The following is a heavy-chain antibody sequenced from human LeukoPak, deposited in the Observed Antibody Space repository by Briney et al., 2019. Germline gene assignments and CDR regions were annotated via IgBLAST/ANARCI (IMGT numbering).Heavy chain of an antibody. CDR1: GGSFSGYY. D-gene: IGHD3-22*01. CDR2: INHSGST. Sequence: SETLSLTCAVYGGSFSGYYWSWIRQPPGKGLEWIGEINHSGSTNYNPSLKSRVTISVDTSKNQFSLKLSSVTAADTAVYYCARVGDSGYYFRFFDYWGQGTLVTVSS. J-gene: IGHJ4*02. CDR3: ARVGDSGYYFRFFDY. V-gene: IGHV4-34*01.